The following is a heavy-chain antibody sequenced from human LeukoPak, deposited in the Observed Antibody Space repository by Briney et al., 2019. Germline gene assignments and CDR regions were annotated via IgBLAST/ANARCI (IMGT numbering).Heavy chain of an antibody. V-gene: IGHV4-39*01. D-gene: IGHD3-22*01. CDR1: GGSISSSSYY. CDR3: ARHAEVFGYYDSSGYPYYFDY. J-gene: IGHJ4*02. Sequence: SETLSLTCTVSGGSISSSSYYWGWIRQPPGKGLEWIGEINHSGSTNYNPSLKSRVTISVDTSKNQFSLKLSSVTAADTAVYYCARHAEVFGYYDSSGYPYYFDYWGQGTLVTVSS. CDR2: INHSGST.